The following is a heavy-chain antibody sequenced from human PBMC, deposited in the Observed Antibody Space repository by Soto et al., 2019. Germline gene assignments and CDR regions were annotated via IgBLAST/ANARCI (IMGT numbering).Heavy chain of an antibody. CDR2: IYYSGST. CDR1: GGSISSSSYY. J-gene: IGHJ5*02. Sequence: QLQLQESGPGLVKPSETLSLTCTVSGGSISSSSYYWGWIRQPPGKGLEWIGSIYYSGSTYYNPSLKSRVTISVDTSKNQFSLKLSSVTAADTAVYYCARASVGDFWSGYPSCWFDPWGQGTLVTVSS. V-gene: IGHV4-39*01. CDR3: ARASVGDFWSGYPSCWFDP. D-gene: IGHD3-3*01.